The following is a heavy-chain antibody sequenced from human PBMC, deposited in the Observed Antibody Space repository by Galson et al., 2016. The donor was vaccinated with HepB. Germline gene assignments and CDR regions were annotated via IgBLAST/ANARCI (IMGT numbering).Heavy chain of an antibody. J-gene: IGHJ6*02. CDR2: ISWDGGST. CDR3: AEDISDNYYYYYGMDV. CDR1: GFTFDGYA. Sequence: SLRLSCAASGFTFDGYAMHWVRQAPGKGLEWVSLISWDGGSTFYADSVKGRFTISRDNSKNSLYLQMNSLRAEDTALYYCAEDISDNYYYYYGMDVWGQGTTVTVSS. V-gene: IGHV3-43D*03. D-gene: IGHD3-9*01.